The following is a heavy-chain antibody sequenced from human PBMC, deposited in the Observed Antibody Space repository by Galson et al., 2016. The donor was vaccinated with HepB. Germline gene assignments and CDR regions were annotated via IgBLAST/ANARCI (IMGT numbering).Heavy chain of an antibody. Sequence: SLRLSCAASGFIFSRYSMKWVRQAPGKGLEWVSYIVSGSDTIYYADSVKGRFTISRDNAKNSLYLQVIGLRDEDTAVYYCARGQDTSVEIYYYSMDVWGQGTTVTVSS. V-gene: IGHV3-48*02. CDR2: IVSGSDTI. J-gene: IGHJ6*02. CDR3: ARGQDTSVEIYYYSMDV. D-gene: IGHD5-18*01. CDR1: GFIFSRYS.